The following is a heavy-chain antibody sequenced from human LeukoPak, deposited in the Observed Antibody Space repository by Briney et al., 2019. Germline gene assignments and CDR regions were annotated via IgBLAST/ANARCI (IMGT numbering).Heavy chain of an antibody. CDR1: GGSFSGFY. D-gene: IGHD3-16*02. Sequence: SETLSLTCAVYGGSFSGFYWSWIRQPPGKGLEWVVEINHSGRTNYNLSLMSRATTSVATTTNKFSLQLSSRTGADTAVLYWGRPRVSYRYNRTGSFDIWGQGTMVTVSS. V-gene: IGHV4-34*01. J-gene: IGHJ3*02. CDR3: GRPRVSYRYNRTGSFDI. CDR2: INHSGRT.